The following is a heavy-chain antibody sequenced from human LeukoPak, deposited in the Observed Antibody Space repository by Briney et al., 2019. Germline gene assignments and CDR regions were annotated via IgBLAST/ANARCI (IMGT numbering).Heavy chain of an antibody. D-gene: IGHD3-10*01. Sequence: GGSLRLSSAASSFTVSSSYMTWVRQAPGKGLEWVSIIYSGGSTYYADSVKGRFTISRDISKNTLYLQMNSLRAEDTAVYYCARLPSGDYWGQGTLVTVSS. CDR2: IYSGGST. CDR1: SFTVSSSY. J-gene: IGHJ4*02. CDR3: ARLPSGDY. V-gene: IGHV3-66*04.